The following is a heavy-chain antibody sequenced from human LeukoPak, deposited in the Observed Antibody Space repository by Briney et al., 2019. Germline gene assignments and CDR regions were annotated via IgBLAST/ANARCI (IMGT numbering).Heavy chain of an antibody. V-gene: IGHV4-34*01. D-gene: IGHD6-13*01. Sequence: PSETLSLTCAVYGGSFSGYYWSWIRQPPGKGLEWIGEINHSGSTNHNLSLKSRVTISVDTSKNQISLKLSSVTAADTAVYYCARGQQQLDYFDYWGQGTLVTVSS. J-gene: IGHJ4*02. CDR2: INHSGST. CDR3: ARGQQQLDYFDY. CDR1: GGSFSGYY.